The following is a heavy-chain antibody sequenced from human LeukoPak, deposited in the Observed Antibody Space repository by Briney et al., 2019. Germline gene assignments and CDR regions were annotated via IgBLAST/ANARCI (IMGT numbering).Heavy chain of an antibody. CDR3: ARHEISSDWYPAFLDY. D-gene: IGHD6-13*01. CDR2: ISYNGRT. V-gene: IGHV4-59*08. J-gene: IGHJ4*02. Sequence: SKTLSLTCAVSGDSLSTYYWSWIRQPPGKGLEWIGYISYNGRTKYDPSLKSRVTMSVDTSKNQFSLKLSSVTAADTAVYYCARHEISSDWYPAFLDYWGQGALVTVSS. CDR1: GDSLSTYY.